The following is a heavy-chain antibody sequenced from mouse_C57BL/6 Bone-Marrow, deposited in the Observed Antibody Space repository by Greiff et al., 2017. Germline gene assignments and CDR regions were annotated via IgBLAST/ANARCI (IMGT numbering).Heavy chain of an antibody. CDR3: ARSRWFPFAY. CDR1: GYTFTSYD. D-gene: IGHD2-3*01. Sequence: VQLQQSGPELVKPGASVKLSCKASGYTFTSYDINWVKQRPGQGLEWIGWIYPRDGSPKYNEKFKGKATLTVATSSSTAYMELHSLTSEDSAVYFCARSRWFPFAYWGQGTLVTVSA. V-gene: IGHV1-85*01. J-gene: IGHJ3*01. CDR2: IYPRDGSP.